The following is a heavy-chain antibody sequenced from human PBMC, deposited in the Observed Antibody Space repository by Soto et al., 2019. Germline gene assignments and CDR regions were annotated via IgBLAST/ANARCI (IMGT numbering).Heavy chain of an antibody. CDR2: ISYDGSNK. D-gene: IGHD3-3*01. V-gene: IGHV3-30-3*02. CDR1: GFTFSSYA. J-gene: IGHJ4*02. CDR3: AKSSPGRLLDFDY. Sequence: GSLRLSCAASGFTFSSYAMHWVRQAPGKGLEWVAVISYDGSNKYYADSVKGRFTISRDNSKNTLYLQLNSLRAEDTATYYCAKSSPGRLLDFDYWGQGTLVTVSS.